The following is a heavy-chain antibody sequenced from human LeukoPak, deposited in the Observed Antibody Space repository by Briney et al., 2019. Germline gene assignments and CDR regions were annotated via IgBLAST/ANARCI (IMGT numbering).Heavy chain of an antibody. J-gene: IGHJ4*02. CDR2: INPNSGGT. CDR3: ARDADLGDGDSTTYYFDY. V-gene: IGHV1-2*02. Sequence: ASVKVSCKASGYTFTGYYMHWVRQAPGQGLEWMGWINPNSGGTNYAQKFQGRDTMTRDTSISTAYMELSRLRSDDTAVYYCARDADLGDGDSTTYYFDYWGQGTLVTVSS. CDR1: GYTFTGYY. D-gene: IGHD4-17*01.